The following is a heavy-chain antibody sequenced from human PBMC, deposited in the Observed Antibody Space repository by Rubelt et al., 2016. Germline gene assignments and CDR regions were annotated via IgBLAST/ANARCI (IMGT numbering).Heavy chain of an antibody. Sequence: GLEWVSSISSGADNTYYVDSVKGRFTISRDNSRNTLYLQMNSLRAEDTAIYYCARDLAYCGAECYSHEVVRFDPWGQGTLVTVSS. CDR2: ISSGADNT. CDR3: ARDLAYCGAECYSHEVVRFDP. V-gene: IGHV3-23*01. J-gene: IGHJ5*02. D-gene: IGHD2-21*01.